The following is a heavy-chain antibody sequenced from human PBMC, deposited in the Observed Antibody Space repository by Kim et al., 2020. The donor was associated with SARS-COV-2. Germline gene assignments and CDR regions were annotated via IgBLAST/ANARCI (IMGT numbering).Heavy chain of an antibody. D-gene: IGHD1-26*01. V-gene: IGHV1-69*13. CDR2: IIPIFGTA. J-gene: IGHJ6*02. Sequence: SVKVSCKASGGTFSSYAISWVRQAPGQGLEWMGGIIPIFGTANYAQKFQGRVTITADESTSTAYMELSSLRSEDTAVYYCARGGEGATISYYYYYGMDVWGQGTTVTVSS. CDR1: GGTFSSYA. CDR3: ARGGEGATISYYYYYGMDV.